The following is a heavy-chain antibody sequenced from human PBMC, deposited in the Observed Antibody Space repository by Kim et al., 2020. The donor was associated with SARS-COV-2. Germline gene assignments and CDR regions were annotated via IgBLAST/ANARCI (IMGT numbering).Heavy chain of an antibody. D-gene: IGHD4-17*01. CDR2: ITESGSAT. J-gene: IGHJ6*02. CDR3: AKDYPTVTPKYHYTVDV. V-gene: IGHV3-23*01. CDR1: GSTFYTFA. Sequence: GGSLRLSCASSGSTFYTFAMTWVRQAPGKGLEWVAAITESGSATYYADSVKGRFSIARDNSKKMMYLQMTSLKREDTAIYFCAKDYPTVTPKYHYTVDVWGQGTTVIVSS.